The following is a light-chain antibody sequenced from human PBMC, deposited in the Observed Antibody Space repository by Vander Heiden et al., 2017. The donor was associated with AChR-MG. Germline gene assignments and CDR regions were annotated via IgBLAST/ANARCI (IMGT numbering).Light chain of an antibody. J-gene: IGKJ2*01. Sequence: EVVLTQSPGTPSLSPGERATLRCRASQSISTAYLAWYQQKPGQAPRLLIYGTSIRATGIPDRFSGSGSGTDFTLTISNLEPEDFAVYYCQQFGGSVRFTFGQGTKLEIK. CDR3: QQFGGSVRFT. CDR1: QSISTAY. V-gene: IGKV3-20*01. CDR2: GTS.